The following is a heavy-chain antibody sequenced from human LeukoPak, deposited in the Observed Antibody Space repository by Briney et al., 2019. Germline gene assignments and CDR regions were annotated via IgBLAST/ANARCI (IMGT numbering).Heavy chain of an antibody. J-gene: IGHJ5*02. Sequence: GASVKVSCKASGYTFTGYYIHWVRQAPGQGLEWMGWIDPKTGGTNYAQKFLGRVTMTRDTSISTAYMELSRLRSDDTAVFYCARYPNSGYVEQQSAWGQGTLVTVSS. CDR1: GYTFTGYY. D-gene: IGHD5-12*01. V-gene: IGHV1-2*02. CDR3: ARYPNSGYVEQQSA. CDR2: IDPKTGGT.